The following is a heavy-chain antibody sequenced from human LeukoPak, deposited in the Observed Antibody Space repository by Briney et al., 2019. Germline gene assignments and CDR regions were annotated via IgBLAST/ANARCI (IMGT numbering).Heavy chain of an antibody. J-gene: IGHJ5*02. Sequence: PSETLSLTCTVSGGSISSGDYYWSWIRQPPGKGLEWIGYIYYSGSTYYYPSLKSRVTISVDTSKNQFSLKLSSVTAADTAVYYCARDRHDFWSGYYMYNWFDPWGQGTLVTVSS. D-gene: IGHD3-3*01. CDR3: ARDRHDFWSGYYMYNWFDP. CDR2: IYYSGST. V-gene: IGHV4-30-4*02. CDR1: GGSISSGDYY.